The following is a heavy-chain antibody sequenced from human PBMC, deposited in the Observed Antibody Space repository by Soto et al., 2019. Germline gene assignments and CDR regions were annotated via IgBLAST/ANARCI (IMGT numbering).Heavy chain of an antibody. D-gene: IGHD4-17*01. J-gene: IGHJ4*02. CDR3: AGCPYGDYDFGSLDY. CDR1: GGTFTSYA. V-gene: IGHV1-69*01. Sequence: QVQLVQSGAEVKKPGSSVKVSCRASGGTFTSYAFSWVRQAPGQGLEWMGGIIPIFDTTSYAQKFQGRATITADESTSTAYMELSSLRSGDTAVYYCAGCPYGDYDFGSLDYWGQGTLVTVSS. CDR2: IIPIFDTT.